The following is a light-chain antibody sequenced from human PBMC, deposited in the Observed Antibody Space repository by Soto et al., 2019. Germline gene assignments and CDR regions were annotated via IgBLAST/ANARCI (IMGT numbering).Light chain of an antibody. Sequence: ELVMTQSPATLSVSPGERATLSCRASQSVSSNLAWYQQKPGQAPRLLIYGASTRATGIPARFSGSGSGTEFTLTISSLQPEDVATYYCQKYNSAPQTFGQGTKVDI. CDR3: QKYNSAPQT. CDR2: GAS. J-gene: IGKJ1*01. CDR1: QSVSSN. V-gene: IGKV3-15*01.